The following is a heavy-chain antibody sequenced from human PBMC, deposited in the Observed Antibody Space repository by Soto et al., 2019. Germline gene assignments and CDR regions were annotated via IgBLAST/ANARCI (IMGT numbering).Heavy chain of an antibody. CDR3: ARERGVTTNGAFDV. CDR1: GGAIGYYY. Sequence: PSETLSLTCTVSGGAIGYYYWTWILQPPGKGLEWIGFIYYSGSTNYNPSLKSRVTMSVDTSKNQFSLKLTSVTAADTAVYYCARERGVTTNGAFDVWGRGAMVTVSS. V-gene: IGHV4-59*01. J-gene: IGHJ3*01. D-gene: IGHD2-21*02. CDR2: IYYSGST.